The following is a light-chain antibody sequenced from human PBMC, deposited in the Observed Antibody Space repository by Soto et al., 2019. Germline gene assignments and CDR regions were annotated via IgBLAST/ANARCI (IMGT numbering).Light chain of an antibody. J-gene: IGLJ1*01. CDR1: SSDVGGYSR. CDR3: NSYTSSNTRV. V-gene: IGLV2-14*01. Sequence: QSALTQHASVSGSPGQSITISCTGTSSDVGGYSRVSWYQHHPGKAPKLIIYEVSDRPSGVSNRFSGSKSGNTASLTISGLQAEDEADYYCNSYTSSNTRVFGTGTKLTVL. CDR2: EVS.